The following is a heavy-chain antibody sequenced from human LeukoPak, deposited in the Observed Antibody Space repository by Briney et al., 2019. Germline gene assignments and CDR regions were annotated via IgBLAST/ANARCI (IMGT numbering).Heavy chain of an antibody. CDR1: GFTFRNYS. J-gene: IGHJ4*02. V-gene: IGHV3-7*01. CDR2: IHQDGRER. Sequence: GGSLRLSCAASGFTFRNYSMNWVRQAPGKGLEWVANIHQDGRERSYVDSLKGRSTISRDNAKNSLFLQMNSLRAEDTAVYYCARAGANWGPRWYYVLWGQGTLVTVSP. CDR3: ARAGANWGPRWYYVL. D-gene: IGHD7-27*01.